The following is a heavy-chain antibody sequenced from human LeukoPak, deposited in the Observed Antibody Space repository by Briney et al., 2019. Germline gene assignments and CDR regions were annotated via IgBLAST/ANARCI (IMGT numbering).Heavy chain of an antibody. J-gene: IGHJ6*02. Sequence: GGSLRLSCAASGFTFKTYNMHWVRQAPGKGLEWVAVILHDGTNKFYADSVKGRFTISRDNAKNTVYLQMNSLRAEDTAVYYCARGNYHAMDVWGQGTTVTVSS. CDR2: ILHDGTNK. CDR3: ARGNYHAMDV. CDR1: GFTFKTYN. V-gene: IGHV3-30-3*01.